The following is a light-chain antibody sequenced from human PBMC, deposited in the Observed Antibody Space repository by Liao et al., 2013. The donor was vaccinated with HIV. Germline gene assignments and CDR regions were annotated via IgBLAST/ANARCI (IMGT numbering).Light chain of an antibody. CDR3: QVWDSSSDQGV. CDR2: QDK. Sequence: SYELTQPPSVSVSPGQTASITCSGNKLGNKYACWYQQKPGQSPVMVIYQDKKRPSGIPERFSGSNSGNTATLTISGTQAMDEADYYCQVWDSSSDQGVFGGGTKLTVL. V-gene: IGLV3-1*01. J-gene: IGLJ3*02. CDR1: KLGNKY.